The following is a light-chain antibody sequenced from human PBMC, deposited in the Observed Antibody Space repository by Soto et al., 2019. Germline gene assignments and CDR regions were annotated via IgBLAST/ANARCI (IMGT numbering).Light chain of an antibody. CDR1: QTVGSW. CDR3: QQYKSYST. Sequence: DIQMTQSPSTLSASVGDRVTITCRASQTVGSWLAWYQQKPGKAPKLLIYDASSLQSGVPSRFSGSGSGTEFTLTINNLQPDDLATYICQQYKSYSTFGRGTKVDIK. J-gene: IGKJ1*01. CDR2: DAS. V-gene: IGKV1-5*01.